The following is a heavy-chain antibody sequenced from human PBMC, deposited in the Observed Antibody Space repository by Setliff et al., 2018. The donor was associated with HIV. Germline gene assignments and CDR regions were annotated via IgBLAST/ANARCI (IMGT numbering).Heavy chain of an antibody. CDR3: ARELRFSVSSTGKE. CDR1: GYSISSGYY. V-gene: IGHV4-38-2*02. D-gene: IGHD2-21*01. Sequence: SETLSLTCAVSGYSISSGYYWGWIRQPPGKGLEWIGSIYYSGATQYSPSLEGRVTMSVDTSQNQFFLKLTSVTAADTALYYCARELRFSVSSTGKEWGQGTLVTVSS. CDR2: IYYSGAT. J-gene: IGHJ4*02.